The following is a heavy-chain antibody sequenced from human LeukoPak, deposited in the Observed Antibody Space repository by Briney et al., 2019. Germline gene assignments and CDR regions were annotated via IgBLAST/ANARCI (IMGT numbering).Heavy chain of an antibody. V-gene: IGHV3-30*18. Sequence: GGSLRLSCAASGFTFSSYGMHWVRQAPGKGLEWVAVISYDGSNKYYADSVKGRFTISRDNSKNSMYLQMSSLRAEDTAIYYCAEVESSYCRIWGQGTLVTVSS. J-gene: IGHJ4*02. CDR3: AEVESSYCRI. D-gene: IGHD3-10*01. CDR1: GFTFSSYG. CDR2: ISYDGSNK.